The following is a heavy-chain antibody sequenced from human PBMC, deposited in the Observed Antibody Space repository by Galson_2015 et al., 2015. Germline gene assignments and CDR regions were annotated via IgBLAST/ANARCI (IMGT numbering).Heavy chain of an antibody. V-gene: IGHV4-38-2*02. CDR3: ARDVYYGDYVGHWFDP. D-gene: IGHD4-17*01. CDR2: IYHSGST. Sequence: ETLSLTCAVSGYSISSGYYWGWIRQPPGKGLEWIGSIYHSGSTYYNPSLKSRVTISVDTSKNQFSLKLSSVTAADTAVYYCARDVYYGDYVGHWFDPWGQGTLVTVSS. CDR1: GYSISSGYY. J-gene: IGHJ5*02.